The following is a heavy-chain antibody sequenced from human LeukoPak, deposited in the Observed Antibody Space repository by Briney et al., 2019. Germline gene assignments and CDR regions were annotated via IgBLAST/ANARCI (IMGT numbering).Heavy chain of an antibody. CDR3: AGFLGYCSSTSCYYYGMDV. Sequence: GGSLRLSCAASGFTFSSYWMSWVRQAPGKGLEWVANIKQDGSEKYYVDFVKGRFTISRDNAKNSLYLQMNSLRAEDTAVYYCAGFLGYCSSTSCYYYGMDVWGKGTTVTVSS. CDR1: GFTFSSYW. D-gene: IGHD2-2*01. V-gene: IGHV3-7*03. J-gene: IGHJ6*04. CDR2: IKQDGSEK.